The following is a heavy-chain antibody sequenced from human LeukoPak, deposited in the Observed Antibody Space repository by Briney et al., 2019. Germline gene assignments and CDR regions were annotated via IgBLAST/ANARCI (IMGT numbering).Heavy chain of an antibody. CDR3: ARGVAYYYYYYYMDV. CDR1: GGSFSGYY. Sequence: SETLSLTCAVYGGSFSGYYWSWIRQPPGKGLEWIGEINHSGSANYNPSLKSRVTISVDTSKNQFSLKLSSVTAADTAVYYCARGVAYYYYYYYMDVWGKGTTVTVSS. V-gene: IGHV4-34*01. D-gene: IGHD2-15*01. CDR2: INHSGSA. J-gene: IGHJ6*03.